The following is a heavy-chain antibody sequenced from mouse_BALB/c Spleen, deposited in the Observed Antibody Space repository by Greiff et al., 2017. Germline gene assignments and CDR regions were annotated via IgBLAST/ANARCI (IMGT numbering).Heavy chain of an antibody. V-gene: IGHV5-17*02. D-gene: IGHD1-2*01. CDR3: ASHYYGSFDY. J-gene: IGHJ2*01. Sequence: EVQVVESGGGLVQPGGSRKLSCAASGFTFSSFGMHWVRQAPEKGLEWVAYISSGSSTIYYADTVKGRFTISRDNPKNTLFLQMTSLRSEDTAMYYCASHYYGSFDYWGQGTTLTVSS. CDR2: ISSGSSTI. CDR1: GFTFSSFG.